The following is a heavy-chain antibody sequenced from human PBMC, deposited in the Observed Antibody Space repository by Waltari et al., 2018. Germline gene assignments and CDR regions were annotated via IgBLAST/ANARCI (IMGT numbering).Heavy chain of an antibody. CDR2: ISGISTYK. D-gene: IGHD2-2*01. V-gene: IGHV3-21*01. Sequence: EVQLVESGGGLVKPGGSLRLSCAASGFNFSRHSMNWVRQAPGKGLEWVSSISGISTYKDYADSGRGRFTISRDNAMNSLYLQLNSLRAEDTAVYYCVSPALPGAHYYYYYGMDFWGQGTTVTVSS. J-gene: IGHJ6*02. CDR1: GFNFSRHS. CDR3: VSPALPGAHYYYYYGMDF.